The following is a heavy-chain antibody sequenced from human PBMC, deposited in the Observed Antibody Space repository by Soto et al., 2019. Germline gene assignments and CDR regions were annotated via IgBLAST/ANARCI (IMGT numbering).Heavy chain of an antibody. CDR1: GFTFSNSW. CDR3: TRKRFGMDV. CDR2: IKEDGSEK. Sequence: GGSLRLSCAASGFTFSNSWMSWVRQAPGKGLEWVANIKEDGSEKDYVDPVKGRFTITRDNAKNSLYLQMNNLRAEDTAVYFCTRKRFGMDVWGQGTTVTVSS. V-gene: IGHV3-7*03. J-gene: IGHJ6*02.